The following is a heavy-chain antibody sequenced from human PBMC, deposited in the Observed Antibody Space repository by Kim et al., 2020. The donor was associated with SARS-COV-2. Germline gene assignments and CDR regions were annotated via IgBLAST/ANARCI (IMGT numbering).Heavy chain of an antibody. D-gene: IGHD3-22*01. CDR2: TSSDGNNK. CDR1: GFIFSNFG. Sequence: GGSLRLSCVASGFIFSNFGMHWVRQAPGKGLERVASTSSDGNNKYYADSVKVRFTISRDNANNTLYLQMDMQRTEDTAVYYCARDYALPDHSGCGGYF. V-gene: IGHV3-30*03. J-gene: IGHJ1*01. CDR3: ARDYALPDHSGCGGYF.